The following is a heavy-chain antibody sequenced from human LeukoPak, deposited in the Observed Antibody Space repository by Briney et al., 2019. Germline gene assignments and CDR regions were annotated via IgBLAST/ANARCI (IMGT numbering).Heavy chain of an antibody. CDR1: GFTFSHYG. J-gene: IGHJ5*01. CDR2: IWRDATNM. D-gene: IGHD4-11*01. Sequence: GGSLRLSCTTSGFTFSHYGMHWVRQAPGKGLEWVADIWRDATNMYYGDSVKGRFTISRDNSNNTIYLQMNRLRVEDTAVYYCAKDAQRGFDYSNSLESWGQGTLVTVSS. V-gene: IGHV3-33*06. CDR3: AKDAQRGFDYSNSLES.